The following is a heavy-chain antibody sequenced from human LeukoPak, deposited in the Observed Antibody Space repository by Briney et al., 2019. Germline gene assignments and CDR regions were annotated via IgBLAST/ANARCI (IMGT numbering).Heavy chain of an antibody. CDR3: ARREDTAMVID. J-gene: IGHJ4*02. CDR1: GYSISSGYY. CDR2: IYHSGST. V-gene: IGHV4-38-2*01. Sequence: SETLSLTCAVSGYSISSGYYWGWIRQPPGKGLEWIGSIYHSGSTYYNPSLKSRVTISVDTSKNQFSLKLSSVTAADTAVYYCARREDTAMVIDWGQGTLVTVSS. D-gene: IGHD5-18*01.